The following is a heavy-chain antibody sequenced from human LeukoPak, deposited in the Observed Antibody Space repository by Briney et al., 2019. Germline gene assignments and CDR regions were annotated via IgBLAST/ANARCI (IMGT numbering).Heavy chain of an antibody. CDR3: ASSGSYRFAY. CDR2: ISGGGDAA. Sequence: GGSLRLSCIASGFSFSGYAMSWVRQAPGKGLEWVSAISGGGDAAYYADSVKGRFTISRDNAKNSLYLQMNSLRDEDTAVYHCASSGSYRFAYWGKGTLVNVSS. J-gene: IGHJ4*02. V-gene: IGHV3-23*01. D-gene: IGHD1-26*01. CDR1: GFSFSGYA.